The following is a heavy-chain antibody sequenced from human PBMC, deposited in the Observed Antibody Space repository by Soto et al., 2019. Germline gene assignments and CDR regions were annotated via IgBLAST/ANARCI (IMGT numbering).Heavy chain of an antibody. D-gene: IGHD3-22*01. J-gene: IGHJ4*02. V-gene: IGHV1-18*01. CDR2: SSTYNGNT. CDR3: GTDRTYYDSSGDPEF. CDR1: GYTFTNYG. Sequence: ASVKVSCKASGYTFTNYGISWVRQAPGQGLEWMGWSSTYNGNTIYAQKFQARVTMTTEKATKTAYMELKNLRSDDTALYYCGTDRTYYDSSGDPEFWGQGTLVTVSS.